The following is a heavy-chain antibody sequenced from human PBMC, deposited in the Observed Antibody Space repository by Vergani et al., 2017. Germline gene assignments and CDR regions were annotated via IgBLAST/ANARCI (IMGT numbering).Heavy chain of an antibody. CDR1: GGSFSGYY. J-gene: IGHJ4*02. D-gene: IGHD3-3*01. Sequence: QVQLQQWGAGLLKPSETLSLTCAVYGGSFSGYYWSWIRQPPGKGLEWIGEINHSGSTNYNPSLKSRVTISVDTSKNQFSLKLSSVTAAETAVYDCARRFLEWPPRRGFDYWGQGTLVTVSS. CDR3: ARRFLEWPPRRGFDY. CDR2: INHSGST. V-gene: IGHV4-34*01.